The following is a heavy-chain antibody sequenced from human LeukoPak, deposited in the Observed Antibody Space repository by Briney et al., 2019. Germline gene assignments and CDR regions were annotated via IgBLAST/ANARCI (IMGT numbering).Heavy chain of an antibody. CDR2: INSDGSST. J-gene: IGHJ4*02. V-gene: IGHV3-74*01. Sequence: GGSLRLSCAASGFTLSGNWMHWVRQAPGKGLVWVSRINSDGSSTSYADSVKGRFTISRDNAKNTLYLQMNSLRAEDTAVYYCAKDRPLNWGYYFDYWGQGTLVTVSS. CDR1: GFTLSGNW. D-gene: IGHD7-27*01. CDR3: AKDRPLNWGYYFDY.